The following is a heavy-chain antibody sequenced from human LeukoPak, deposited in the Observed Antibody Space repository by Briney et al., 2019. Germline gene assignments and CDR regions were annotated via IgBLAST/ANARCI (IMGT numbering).Heavy chain of an antibody. D-gene: IGHD6-19*01. Sequence: GGSLRLSCVASGFTFSNYAMSWVRQAPGKGLEWVSAILGSGDSTYYADSVKGRFTISRDNSKNTVYLQMNSLRAEDTAVYYCAKDPRGAVAGFDYWGQGTLVTVS. V-gene: IGHV3-23*01. CDR2: ILGSGDST. CDR3: AKDPRGAVAGFDY. CDR1: GFTFSNYA. J-gene: IGHJ4*02.